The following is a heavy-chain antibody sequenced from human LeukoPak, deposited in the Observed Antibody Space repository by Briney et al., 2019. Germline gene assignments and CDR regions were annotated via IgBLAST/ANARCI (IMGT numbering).Heavy chain of an antibody. CDR3: ARVGTAMVVFDY. J-gene: IGHJ4*02. CDR2: IYHSGGT. Sequence: SETLSLTCTVSGGSISSSSYHWGWIRQPPGKGLEWIGSIYHSGGTYYNPSLMTRVTISVDTSKNQFSLRLSSVTAADTAVYYCARVGTAMVVFDYWGQGTLVTVSS. D-gene: IGHD5-18*01. CDR1: GGSISSSSYH. V-gene: IGHV4-39*07.